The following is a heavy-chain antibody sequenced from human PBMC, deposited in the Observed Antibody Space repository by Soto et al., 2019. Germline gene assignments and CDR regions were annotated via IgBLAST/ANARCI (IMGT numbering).Heavy chain of an antibody. D-gene: IGHD3-10*01. CDR3: ARERLWFGELTRHFDY. V-gene: IGHV1-69*13. CDR1: GGTFSSYA. J-gene: IGHJ4*02. Sequence: SVKVSCKASGGTFSSYAISWVRQAPGQGLEWMGGIIPIFGTANYAQKFQGRVTITADESTSTAYMELSSLRSEDTAVYYCARERLWFGELTRHFDYWGQGTLVTVSS. CDR2: IIPIFGTA.